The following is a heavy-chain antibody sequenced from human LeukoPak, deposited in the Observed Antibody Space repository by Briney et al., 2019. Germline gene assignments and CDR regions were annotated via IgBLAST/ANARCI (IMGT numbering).Heavy chain of an antibody. CDR3: ARDEHQYYSESSGRFDF. J-gene: IGHJ4*02. V-gene: IGHV3-33*01. CDR2: IWYDGTNK. D-gene: IGHD3-22*01. Sequence: GGSLRLSCAASGFTFSSCGMHWVRQAPGKGLEWVAVIWYDGTNKYYADSVKGRFTISRDNSKNTLYLQMNSLRAEDTALYYCARDEHQYYSESSGRFDFWGQGVLVTVSS. CDR1: GFTFSSCG.